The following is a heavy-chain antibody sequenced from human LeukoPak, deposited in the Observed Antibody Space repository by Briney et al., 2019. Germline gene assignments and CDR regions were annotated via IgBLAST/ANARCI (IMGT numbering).Heavy chain of an antibody. CDR2: IIPIFGTA. Sequence: SVKVSCKASGGTFSSYAISWVRQAPGQGLEWMGGIIPIFGTANYAQKFQGGVTITADESTSTAYMELSSLRSEDTAVYYCAREGIAARPGWFDPWGQGTLVTVSS. CDR3: AREGIAARPGWFDP. J-gene: IGHJ5*02. CDR1: GGTFSSYA. D-gene: IGHD6-6*01. V-gene: IGHV1-69*13.